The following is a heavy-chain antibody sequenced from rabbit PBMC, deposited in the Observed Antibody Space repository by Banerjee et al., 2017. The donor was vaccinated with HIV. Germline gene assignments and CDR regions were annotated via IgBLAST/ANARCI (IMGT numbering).Heavy chain of an antibody. CDR3: ARDLGASGAYGIDL. V-gene: IGHV1S45*01. J-gene: IGHJ4*01. CDR2: INAVTGKA. Sequence: QEQLVESGGGLVRPEGSLKLSCTASGFSFSNKAVMCWVRQAPGKGLQWIACINAVTGKAVYATWAKGRFTISKTSSTTVTLQMTSLTAADTATYFCARDLGASGAYGIDLWGPGTLVTVS. CDR1: GFSFSNKAV. D-gene: IGHD6-1*01.